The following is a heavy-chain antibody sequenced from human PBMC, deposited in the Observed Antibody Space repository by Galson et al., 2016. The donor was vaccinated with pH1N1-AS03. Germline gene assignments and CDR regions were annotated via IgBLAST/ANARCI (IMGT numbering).Heavy chain of an antibody. J-gene: IGHJ4*02. CDR3: ATGRGYYYEY. V-gene: IGHV3-21*01. D-gene: IGHD3-10*01. CDR1: GFTFSSYS. CDR2: ISSRSSDI. Sequence: SLRLSCAASGFTFSSYSVNWVRQAPGKGLEWVSSISSRSSDIYYADSVKGRFTISRDNAKNTVYLQMISLRAEDTAVYYCATGRGYYYEYWGQGTLVTVSS.